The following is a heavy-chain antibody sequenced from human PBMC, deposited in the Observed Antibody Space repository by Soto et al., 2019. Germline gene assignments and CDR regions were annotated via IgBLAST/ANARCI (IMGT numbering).Heavy chain of an antibody. CDR3: ARVIQEVATWGDDAFDI. CDR2: INAGNGNT. D-gene: IGHD5-12*01. Sequence: QVQLVQSGAEVKKPGASVKVSCKASGYTFTSYAMHWVRQAPGQRLEWMGWINAGNGNTKYSQKFQGRVTITRDTSASTAYMELRSLRSEDTAVYYCARVIQEVATWGDDAFDIWGQGTMVTVSS. V-gene: IGHV1-3*01. CDR1: GYTFTSYA. J-gene: IGHJ3*02.